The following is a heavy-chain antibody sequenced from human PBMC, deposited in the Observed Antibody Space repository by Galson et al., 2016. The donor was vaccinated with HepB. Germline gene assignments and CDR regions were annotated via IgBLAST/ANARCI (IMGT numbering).Heavy chain of an antibody. CDR2: IYYSGST. Sequence: ETLSLTCTVSGGSVRSGSYYWSWIRQPPGKGLEWLGYIYYSGSTNYNPSLKSRITISVDTSKNQFSLKLSSVTAADTAVYYCARTSPSKVVVTFGVFGIWGQGTMVTVSS. D-gene: IGHD3-22*01. CDR1: GGSVRSGSYY. CDR3: ARTSPSKVVVTFGVFGI. V-gene: IGHV4-61*01. J-gene: IGHJ3*02.